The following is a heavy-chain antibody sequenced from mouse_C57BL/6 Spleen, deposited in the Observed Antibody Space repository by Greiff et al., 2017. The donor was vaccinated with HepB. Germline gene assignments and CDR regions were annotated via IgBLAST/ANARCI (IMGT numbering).Heavy chain of an antibody. CDR2: INPSNGGT. V-gene: IGHV1-53*01. D-gene: IGHD1-1*01. CDR1: CYTFPSYW. CDR3: ARSGYYGSSPFAY. Sequence: QVQPPQPGTELVKPGASVKLSCQASCYTFPSYWMHWVKQRPGQGLEWIGNINPSNGGTNYNEKFKSKATLTVDKTSSTAYMQLNSLTSEDSAVYYCARSGYYGSSPFAYWGQGTLVTVSA. J-gene: IGHJ3*01.